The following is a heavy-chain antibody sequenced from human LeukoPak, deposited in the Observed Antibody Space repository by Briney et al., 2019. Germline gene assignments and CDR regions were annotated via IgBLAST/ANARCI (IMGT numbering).Heavy chain of an antibody. CDR2: IKKDGSEK. CDR3: ARDWRAMTVAY. J-gene: IGHJ4*02. V-gene: IGHV3-7*01. D-gene: IGHD4/OR15-4a*01. CDR1: GFTFTNYA. Sequence: PGGSLRLSCVASGFTFTNYAMNWVRQAPGKGPEWVANIKKDGSEKYYVDSVKGRFIISRDDAKKSVYLQMNSLRAEDTAVYYCARDWRAMTVAYWGQGTLITVFS.